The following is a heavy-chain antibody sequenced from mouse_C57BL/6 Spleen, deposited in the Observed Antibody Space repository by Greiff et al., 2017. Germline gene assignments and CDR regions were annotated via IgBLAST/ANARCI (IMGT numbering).Heavy chain of an antibody. J-gene: IGHJ4*01. CDR2: ISSGGDYI. Sequence: EVKLVESGEGLVKPGGSLKLSCAASGFTFSSYAMSWVRQTPEKRLEWVAYISSGGDYIYYADTVKGRFTISRDNARNTLYLQMSSLKSEDTAMYYCTRVPYYYAMDYWGQGTSVTVSS. CDR1: GFTFSSYA. V-gene: IGHV5-9-1*02. CDR3: TRVPYYYAMDY.